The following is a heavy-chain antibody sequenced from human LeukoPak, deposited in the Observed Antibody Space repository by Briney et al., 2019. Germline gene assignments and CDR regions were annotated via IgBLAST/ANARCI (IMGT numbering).Heavy chain of an antibody. CDR1: GFTFSGYS. CDR2: ISPSSDAI. V-gene: IGHV3-48*02. D-gene: IGHD2-21*01. J-gene: IGHJ6*01. Sequence: GGSLRPSCAASGFTFSGYSMNWVRQAPGKGLEWVSYISPSSDAIHYADSVKGRFTISRDNAKNSLYLQMSSLRDEDTAVYYCTTYYGDYVGYPYYGMNVCGQGSTVTVSS. CDR3: TTYYGDYVGYPYYGMNV.